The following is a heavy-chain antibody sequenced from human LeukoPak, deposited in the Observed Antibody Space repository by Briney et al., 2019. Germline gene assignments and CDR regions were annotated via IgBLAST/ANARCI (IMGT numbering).Heavy chain of an antibody. J-gene: IGHJ5*02. CDR1: GYTFTSYV. Sequence: VASVKVSCKASGYTFTSYVMHWVRQAPGQGPEWMGIINPSGDNTWYAQKFQGRVTMTRDMATSTDYMEVSSLRSEDTAVYYCARDNSVGDSAWWFDPWGQGTLVTVSS. CDR3: ARDNSVGDSAWWFDP. V-gene: IGHV1-46*01. D-gene: IGHD5-12*01. CDR2: INPSGDNT.